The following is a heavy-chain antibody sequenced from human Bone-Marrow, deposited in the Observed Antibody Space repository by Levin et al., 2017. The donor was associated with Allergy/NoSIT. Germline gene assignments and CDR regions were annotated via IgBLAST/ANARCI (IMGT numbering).Heavy chain of an antibody. J-gene: IGHJ4*02. Sequence: GESLKISCEGSGFTFSDYGMHWVRPAPGKGLEWVALMSYNGVNKYYSDSVKGRFTISRDASKNTFYLQMNSLRDEDTALYFCAKVSGSLKYVAPYLDSWGQGTLVTVSS. CDR2: MSYNGVNK. CDR1: GFTFSDYG. CDR3: AKVSGSLKYVAPYLDS. V-gene: IGHV3-30*18. D-gene: IGHD3-10*02.